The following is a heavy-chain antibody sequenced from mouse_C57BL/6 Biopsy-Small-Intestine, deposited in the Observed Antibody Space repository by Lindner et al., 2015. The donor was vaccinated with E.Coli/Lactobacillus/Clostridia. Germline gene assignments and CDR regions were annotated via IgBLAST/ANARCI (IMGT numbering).Heavy chain of an antibody. Sequence: VQLQESGAELVKPGASVKISCKASGYALISYWMNWVKQRPGKGLEWIGWFYPGSGSKKYKAKFKDKATLTADKSSSTVYMELSRMTSEDSAVYFCARYEDYYGSSYAMDYWGQGTSVIVSS. CDR1: GYALISYW. CDR2: FYPGSGSK. CDR3: ARYEDYYGSSYAMDY. J-gene: IGHJ4*01. V-gene: IGHV1-62-2*01. D-gene: IGHD1-1*01.